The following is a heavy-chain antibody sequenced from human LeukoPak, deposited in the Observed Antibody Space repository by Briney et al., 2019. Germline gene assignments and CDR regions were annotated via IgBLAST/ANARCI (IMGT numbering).Heavy chain of an antibody. CDR2: INPSGGST. CDR3: ARATRGYSYGDAFDI. J-gene: IGHJ3*02. CDR1: GYTFTSYY. V-gene: IGHV1-46*03. D-gene: IGHD5-18*01. Sequence: ASVKVSCKASGYTFTSYYMHWVRQPPGQGLEWMGIINPSGGSTSYAQKFQGRVTMTRDTSTSTVYMELSSLRSEDTAVYYCARATRGYSYGDAFDIWGQGTMVTVSS.